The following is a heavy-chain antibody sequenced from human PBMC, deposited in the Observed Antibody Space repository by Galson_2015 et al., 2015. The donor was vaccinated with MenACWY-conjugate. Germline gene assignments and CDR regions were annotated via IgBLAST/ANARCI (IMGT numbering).Heavy chain of an antibody. D-gene: IGHD5-18*01. V-gene: IGHV3-48*04. CDR3: ARGGRGYSYGLDY. Sequence: SLRLSCAASGFTFSSYSMNWVRQAPGKGLEWVSHISSSSSTIYYADSVKGRFTISRDNAKNSLYLQMNSLRAEDTAVYYCARGGRGYSYGLDYWGQGTLVTVSS. J-gene: IGHJ4*02. CDR2: ISSSSSTI. CDR1: GFTFSSYS.